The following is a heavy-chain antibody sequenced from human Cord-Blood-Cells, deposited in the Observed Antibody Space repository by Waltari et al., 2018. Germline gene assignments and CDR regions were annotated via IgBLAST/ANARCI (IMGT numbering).Heavy chain of an antibody. Sequence: EVQLVESGGGLVKPGGSLRLSCAASGSTFSNAWWSWVRQAPGKGLEWVGRIKSKTDGGTTDYAAPVKGRFTISRDDSKNTLYLQMNSLKTEDTAVYYCTTETTRGAGLDYWGQGTLVTVSS. CDR3: TTETTRGAGLDY. V-gene: IGHV3-15*01. CDR2: IKSKTDGGTT. CDR1: GSTFSNAW. D-gene: IGHD6-19*01. J-gene: IGHJ4*02.